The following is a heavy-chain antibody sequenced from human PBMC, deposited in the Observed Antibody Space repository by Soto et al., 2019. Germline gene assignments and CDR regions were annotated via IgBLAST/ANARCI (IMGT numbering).Heavy chain of an antibody. J-gene: IGHJ6*03. CDR1: GYTFTSYG. Sequence: ASVKVSCKASGYTFTSYGISWVRQAPGQGLEWMGWISAYNGNTNYAQKLQGRVTMTTDTSTSTAYMELRSLRSDDTAVYYCARAGFYSNYGPKYYYYYYYMDVWGKGTTVTVSS. D-gene: IGHD4-4*01. V-gene: IGHV1-18*01. CDR3: ARAGFYSNYGPKYYYYYYYMDV. CDR2: ISAYNGNT.